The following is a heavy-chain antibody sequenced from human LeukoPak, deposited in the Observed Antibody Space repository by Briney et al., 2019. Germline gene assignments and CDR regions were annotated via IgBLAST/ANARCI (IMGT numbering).Heavy chain of an antibody. J-gene: IGHJ6*02. Sequence: GESLRISCKGSGYSFTSYWISWVRQMPGKGLEWMGIIYPGDSDTRYSPSFQGQVTISADKSISTAYLQWSSLKASDTAMYYCARHAAAGNYGMDVWGQGTTVTVSS. CDR2: IYPGDSDT. D-gene: IGHD6-13*01. CDR3: ARHAAAGNYGMDV. V-gene: IGHV5-51*01. CDR1: GYSFTSYW.